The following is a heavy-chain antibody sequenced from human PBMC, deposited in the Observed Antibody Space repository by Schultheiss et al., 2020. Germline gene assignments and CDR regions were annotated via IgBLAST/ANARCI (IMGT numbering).Heavy chain of an antibody. CDR2: IVVGSGNT. V-gene: IGHV1-58*01. CDR3: ASMGYSSSWEDYYYYYGMDV. CDR1: GFTFTSSA. J-gene: IGHJ6*02. Sequence: SVKVFCKASGFTFTSSAVQWVRQARGQRLEWIGWIVVGSGNTNYAQKFQERVTITRDMSTSTAYMELSSLRSEDTAVYYCASMGYSSSWEDYYYYYGMDVWGQGTTVTVSS. D-gene: IGHD6-6*01.